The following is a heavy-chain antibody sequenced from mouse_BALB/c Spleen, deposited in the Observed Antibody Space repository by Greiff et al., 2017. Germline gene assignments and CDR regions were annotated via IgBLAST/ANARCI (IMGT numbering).Heavy chain of an antibody. CDR1: GYSITSYYA. D-gene: IGHD1-2*01. CDR3: ARSKNYYGHGGFAY. V-gene: IGHV3-2*02. J-gene: IGHJ3*01. Sequence: DVKLQESGPGLVKPSQSLSLTCTVTGYSITSYYAWNWIRQFPGNKLEWMGYISYSGSTSYNPSLKSRISITRDTSTNQFFLQLNSVTTEDTATYYCARSKNYYGHGGFAYWGQGTLVTVSA. CDR2: ISYSGST.